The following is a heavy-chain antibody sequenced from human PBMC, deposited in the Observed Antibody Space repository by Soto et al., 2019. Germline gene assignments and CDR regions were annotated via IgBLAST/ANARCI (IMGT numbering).Heavy chain of an antibody. CDR3: ASVPEAGMDV. Sequence: QVQLVQSGAEVKKPGASVKVSCKASGYTFTSYDINWVRQATGQGLEWMGWMNPYRGSTGYAQQFQGRVNMTSSTSISTAYMQLTSLRSEDTAVYYCASVPEAGMDVWCQGTTVTVSS. V-gene: IGHV1-8*01. CDR2: MNPYRGST. CDR1: GYTFTSYD. J-gene: IGHJ6*02.